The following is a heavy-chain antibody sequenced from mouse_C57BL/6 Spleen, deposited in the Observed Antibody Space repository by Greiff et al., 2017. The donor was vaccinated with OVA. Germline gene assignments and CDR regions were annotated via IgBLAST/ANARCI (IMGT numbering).Heavy chain of an antibody. CDR3: ARQDLYYRYAMDY. CDR1: GFTFSSYG. Sequence: EVQRVESGGDLVKPGGSLKLSCAASGFTFSSYGMSWVRQTPDKRLEWVATISSGGSYTYYPDSVKGRFTISRDNAKNTLYLQMSSLKSEDTAMYYCARQDLYYRYAMDYWGQGTSVTVSS. D-gene: IGHD2-1*01. J-gene: IGHJ4*01. V-gene: IGHV5-6*01. CDR2: ISSGGSYT.